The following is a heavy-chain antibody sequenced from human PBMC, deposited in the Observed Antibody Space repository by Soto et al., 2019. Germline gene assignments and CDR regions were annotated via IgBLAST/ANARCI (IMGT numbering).Heavy chain of an antibody. CDR2: ISACNGNT. Sequence: GASVKVSCKASGYTFTSYGISWVRQAPGQGLEWMGWISACNGNTNYAQKLQGRVTMTTDTSTSTAYMELRSLRSDDTAVYYCARRSLGTYYDFWSGYSNRGSFDYWG. CDR3: ARRSLGTYYDFWSGYSNRGSFDY. CDR1: GYTFTSYG. J-gene: IGHJ4*01. V-gene: IGHV1-18*01. D-gene: IGHD3-3*01.